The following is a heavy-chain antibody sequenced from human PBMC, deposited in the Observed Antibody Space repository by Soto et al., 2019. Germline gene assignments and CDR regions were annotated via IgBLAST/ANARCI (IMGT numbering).Heavy chain of an antibody. CDR3: ASGPEQFQCLFPCALSYFNS. Sequence: VHLQESGPRLVKPSQTLSLTCSVSGDSINNGYYWTWIRQHPGKGLEWIGYIYSTVRTSYNPSLKRRLTLSLDSAQKQFSLNLTSVTASDTAEYFCASGPEQFQCLFPCALSYFNSWGQGILVTVDS. CDR1: GDSINNGYY. D-gene: IGHD6-19*01. J-gene: IGHJ4*02. V-gene: IGHV4-31*03. CDR2: IYSTVRT.